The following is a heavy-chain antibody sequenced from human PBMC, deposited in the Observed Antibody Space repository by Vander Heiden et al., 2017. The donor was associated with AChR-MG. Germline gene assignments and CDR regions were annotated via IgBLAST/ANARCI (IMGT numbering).Heavy chain of an antibody. Sequence: QVQLVQSGAEVKKPGASVKVSCKASGYTFTSYDINWVRQATGQGLEWMGWMNPNSGNTGYAQKFQGRVTMTRNTAISAAYMELSSLRSEDTAVYYCARSRSSGRITIFEVGSNSSVNWFDPWGQGTLVTVSS. CDR3: ARSRSSGRITIFEVGSNSSVNWFDP. J-gene: IGHJ5*02. CDR2: MNPNSGNT. CDR1: GYTFTSYD. V-gene: IGHV1-8*01. D-gene: IGHD3-3*01.